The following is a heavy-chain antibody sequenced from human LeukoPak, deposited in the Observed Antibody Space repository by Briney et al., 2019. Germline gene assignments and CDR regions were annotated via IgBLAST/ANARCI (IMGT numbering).Heavy chain of an antibody. CDR3: ARDWMVRGEIDY. J-gene: IGHJ4*02. CDR1: GFTFSTYG. D-gene: IGHD3-10*01. V-gene: IGHV3-30*03. Sequence: PGGSLRLSCAASGFTFSTYGMHWVRQAPGKGLEWVAVISYDGSNKYYADCVKGRFTISRDNAKNSLYLQMNSLRAEDTAVYYCARDWMVRGEIDYWGQGTLVTVSS. CDR2: ISYDGSNK.